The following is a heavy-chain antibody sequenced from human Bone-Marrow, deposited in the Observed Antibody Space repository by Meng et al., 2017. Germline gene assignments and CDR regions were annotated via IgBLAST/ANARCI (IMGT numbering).Heavy chain of an antibody. V-gene: IGHV1-2*06. D-gene: IGHD3-10*01. CDR1: GYNFPDYY. J-gene: IGHJ4*02. CDR3: ARAVTMVRGVIWYFDY. CDR2: NNPKSGDT. Sequence: QVPAVQFGAEVKKPVASLKGSLNPSGYNFPDYYIHWVRRAPGKGLEWMGRNNPKSGDTHYAQKFQARVTMTGDTSISTAYMELSSLRSEDTAVYYCARAVTMVRGVIWYFDYWGQGTLVTVSS.